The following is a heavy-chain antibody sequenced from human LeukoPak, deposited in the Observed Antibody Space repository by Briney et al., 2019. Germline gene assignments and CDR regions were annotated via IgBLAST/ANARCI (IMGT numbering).Heavy chain of an antibody. CDR1: GFTFSSYW. V-gene: IGHV3-30*18. D-gene: IGHD5-24*01. J-gene: IGHJ4*02. CDR3: AKEWGWLQFSYFDY. CDR2: ISYDGSNK. Sequence: QPGGSLRLSCAASGFTFSSYWMSWVRQAPGKGLEWVAVISYDGSNKYYADSVKGRFTISRDNSKNTLYLQMNSLRAEDTAVYYCAKEWGWLQFSYFDYWGQGTLVTVSS.